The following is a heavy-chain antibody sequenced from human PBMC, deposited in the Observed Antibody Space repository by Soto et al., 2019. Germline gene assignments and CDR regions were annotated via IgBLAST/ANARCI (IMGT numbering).Heavy chain of an antibody. CDR3: ARDVGYCSSTSCLGRFDP. J-gene: IGHJ5*02. V-gene: IGHV1-69*13. D-gene: IGHD2-2*01. CDR1: GGTFSSYA. CDR2: IIPIFGTA. Sequence: SVKVSCKASGGTFSSYAISWVRQAPGQGLEWMGGIIPIFGTANYAQKFQGRVTITADESTSTAYMELSSLRSEDTAVYYCARDVGYCSSTSCLGRFDPWGQGTLVTVSS.